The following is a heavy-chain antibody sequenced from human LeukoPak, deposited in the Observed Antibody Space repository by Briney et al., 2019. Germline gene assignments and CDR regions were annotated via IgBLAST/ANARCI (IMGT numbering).Heavy chain of an antibody. J-gene: IGHJ6*03. CDR2: IYSGGST. V-gene: IGHV3-53*01. D-gene: IGHD1-26*01. Sequence: PGGSLRLSCAASGFTVSSNYMSWVRQAPGKGLQWVSVIYSGGSTYYADSVKGRFTISRDNSKNTLYLQMNSLRAEDTAVYYCARAYSGTYGLGYYYMDVWGKGTTVTVSS. CDR1: GFTVSSNY. CDR3: ARAYSGTYGLGYYYMDV.